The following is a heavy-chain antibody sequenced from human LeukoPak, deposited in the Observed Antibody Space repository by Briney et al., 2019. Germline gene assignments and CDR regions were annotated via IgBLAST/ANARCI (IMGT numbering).Heavy chain of an antibody. J-gene: IGHJ6*02. V-gene: IGHV1-8*01. Sequence: ASVKVSCKASGYTFTSYDINWVRQATGQGLEWMGWMNPNSGNTGYAQKFQGRVTMTRNTSISTAYMELSSLRSEDTAVYYCARGVRGSSWYTDYYGMDVWGQGTTVTVSS. D-gene: IGHD6-13*01. CDR2: MNPNSGNT. CDR1: GYTFTSYD. CDR3: ARGVRGSSWYTDYYGMDV.